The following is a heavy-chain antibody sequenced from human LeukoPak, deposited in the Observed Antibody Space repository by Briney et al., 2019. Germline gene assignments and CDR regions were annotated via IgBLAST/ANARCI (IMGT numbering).Heavy chain of an antibody. CDR3: AKVIEAYSSSSSDY. CDR2: IKSKTDGGTT. D-gene: IGHD6-6*01. Sequence: GGSLRLSCVASGFTFTNAWMSWVRQAPGKGLEWVGRIKSKTDGGTTDYVAPVKGRFTISRDDSKNTMYLQMNSLRAEDTAVYYCAKVIEAYSSSSSDYWGQGTLVTVSS. J-gene: IGHJ4*02. V-gene: IGHV3-15*01. CDR1: GFTFTNAW.